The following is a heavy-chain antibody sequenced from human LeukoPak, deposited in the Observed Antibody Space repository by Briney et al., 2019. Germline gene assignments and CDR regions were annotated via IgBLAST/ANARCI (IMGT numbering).Heavy chain of an antibody. CDR2: IKQDGSEK. CDR3: ARDNSSPLPSRNYYYYGMDV. J-gene: IGHJ6*02. V-gene: IGHV3-7*01. Sequence: PGGSLRLSCAASGFTVSSNYMSWVRQAPGKGLEWVANIKQDGSEKYYVDSVKGRFTISRDNAKNSLYLQMNSLRAEDTAVYYCARDNSSPLPSRNYYYYGMDVWGQGTTVTVSS. D-gene: IGHD6-13*01. CDR1: GFTVSSNY.